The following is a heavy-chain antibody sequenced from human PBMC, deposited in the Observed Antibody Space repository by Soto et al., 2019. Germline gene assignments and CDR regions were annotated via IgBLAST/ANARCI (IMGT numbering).Heavy chain of an antibody. CDR2: ISAYNGNT. J-gene: IGHJ4*02. D-gene: IGHD2-15*01. CDR1: GYTFTSYG. CDR3: ALDRVVAATRLIDY. V-gene: IGHV1-18*01. Sequence: ASVKVSCKSSGYTFTSYGISWVRQAPGQGLEWMGWISAYNGNTNYAQKLQGRVTMTTDTSTSTAYMELRSLRSDDTAVYYCALDRVVAATRLIDYWGQGTLVTVSS.